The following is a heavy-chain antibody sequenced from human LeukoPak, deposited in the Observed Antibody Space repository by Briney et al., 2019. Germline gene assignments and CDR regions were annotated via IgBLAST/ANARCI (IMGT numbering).Heavy chain of an antibody. Sequence: GGSLRLSCAASGFTFSDYYMSWIRQAPGMGLEWVSYISSSSSYTNYADSVKGRFTISRDNAKNSLYLQMNSLRAEDTAVYYCARGRYDSSGYNAFDIRGQGTMVTVSS. CDR2: ISSSSSYT. V-gene: IGHV3-11*05. CDR3: ARGRYDSSGYNAFDI. CDR1: GFTFSDYY. J-gene: IGHJ3*02. D-gene: IGHD3-22*01.